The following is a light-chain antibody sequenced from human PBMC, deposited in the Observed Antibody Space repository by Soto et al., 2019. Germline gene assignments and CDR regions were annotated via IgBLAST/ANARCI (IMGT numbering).Light chain of an antibody. Sequence: QSALTQPASVPGSPGQSITISCTGTTNDVGGHTLVSWYQHHPGKAPQLVIFDVSSRPSGVSHRFSGSKSGNTASLTISGLQAEDEANYYCSSYTLSATMVFGGGTKLTVL. CDR2: DVS. V-gene: IGLV2-14*01. J-gene: IGLJ3*02. CDR1: TNDVGGHTL. CDR3: SSYTLSATMV.